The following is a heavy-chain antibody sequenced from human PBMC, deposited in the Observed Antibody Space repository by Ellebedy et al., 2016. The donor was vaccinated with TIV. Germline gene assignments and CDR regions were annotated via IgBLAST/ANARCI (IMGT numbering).Heavy chain of an antibody. Sequence: GESLKISXAASGFLFSNYAMAWVRQAPGTGLTWISSISASGGEIHYAEPVGGRFTISRDNSRKTVYLQMTSLRVEDMGFYYCARDGVGNVWGRGTPVTVSS. CDR2: ISASGGEI. J-gene: IGHJ4*02. V-gene: IGHV3-23*01. CDR3: ARDGVGNV. D-gene: IGHD3-3*01. CDR1: GFLFSNYA.